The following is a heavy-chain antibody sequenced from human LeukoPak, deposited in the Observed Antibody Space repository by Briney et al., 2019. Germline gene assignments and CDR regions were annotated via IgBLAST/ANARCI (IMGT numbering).Heavy chain of an antibody. CDR1: GFTFSSYE. Sequence: GGSLRLSCAASGFTFSSYEMNWVRQAPGKGPEWVSYIGSSGSTIYHADSVRGRFTISRDNAKNSLYLQMSSLRADDTAIYYCARVTSGWSYFDSWGQGTLVTVSS. CDR2: IGSSGSTI. V-gene: IGHV3-48*03. D-gene: IGHD6-19*01. CDR3: ARVTSGWSYFDS. J-gene: IGHJ4*02.